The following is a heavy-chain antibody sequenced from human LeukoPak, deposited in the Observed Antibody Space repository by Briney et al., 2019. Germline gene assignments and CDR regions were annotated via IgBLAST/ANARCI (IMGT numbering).Heavy chain of an antibody. CDR2: IKQDGSEK. CDR3: ARLPDDYGDYKHFQN. V-gene: IGHV3-7*01. J-gene: IGHJ1*01. CDR1: GFTFSSYG. Sequence: GGSLRLSCAASGFTFSSYGMSWVRQAPGKGLEWVVNIKQDGSEKYYVDSVKGRFTISRDNAKNSLYLQMNSLRAEDTAVYYCARLPDDYGDYKHFQNWGQGTLVIVSS. D-gene: IGHD4-17*01.